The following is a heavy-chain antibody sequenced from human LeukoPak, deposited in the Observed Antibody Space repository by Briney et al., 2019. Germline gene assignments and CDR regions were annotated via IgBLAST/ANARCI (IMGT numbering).Heavy chain of an antibody. D-gene: IGHD6-19*01. Sequence: PSETLSLTCTVSGGSISSGAYYWSWIRQPAGKGLESIGRFYTTGSTNYNPSLKSRVTISVDTARNQFSLKLSSVTAADTAVYYCARVKSSGWGIGFAYWGQGTLVTVSS. CDR1: GGSISSGAYY. CDR2: FYTTGST. CDR3: ARVKSSGWGIGFAY. J-gene: IGHJ4*02. V-gene: IGHV4-61*02.